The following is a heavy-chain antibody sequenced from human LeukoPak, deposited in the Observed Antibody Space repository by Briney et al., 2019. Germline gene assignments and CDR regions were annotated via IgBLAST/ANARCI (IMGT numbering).Heavy chain of an antibody. Sequence: PSETLSLTCTVPGGSISSYYWSWIRQPPGKGLEWIGYIYYSGSTNYNPSLKSRVTISVDTSKNQFSLKLSSVTAADTAVYYCARDNDWYFDLWGRGTLVTVSS. CDR2: IYYSGST. CDR3: ARDNDWYFDL. CDR1: GGSISSYY. J-gene: IGHJ2*01. V-gene: IGHV4-59*01.